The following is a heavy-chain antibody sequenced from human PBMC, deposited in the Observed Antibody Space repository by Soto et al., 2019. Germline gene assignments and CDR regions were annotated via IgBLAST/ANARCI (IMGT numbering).Heavy chain of an antibody. Sequence: GGSLRLSCTASGFTSGDYAMSWFRQAPGKGLEWVGFIRSKAYGGTTEYAASVKGRFTISRDDSKSIAYLQMNSLKTEDTAVYYCTRAFQYCSGGSCYVYFDYWGQGTLVTVSS. J-gene: IGHJ4*02. V-gene: IGHV3-49*03. CDR3: TRAFQYCSGGSCYVYFDY. CDR1: GFTSGDYA. CDR2: IRSKAYGGTT. D-gene: IGHD2-15*01.